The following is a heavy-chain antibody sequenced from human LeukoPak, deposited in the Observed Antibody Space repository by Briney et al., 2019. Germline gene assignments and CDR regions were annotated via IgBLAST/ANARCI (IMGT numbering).Heavy chain of an antibody. CDR2: IYPGDSDT. J-gene: IGHJ3*02. CDR3: ARTITDLRVSWQWELPRDSAFDI. Sequence: GESLQISCKGSGYSFTSYWIGWVRQMPGKGLEWMGIIYPGDSDTRYSPSFQGQVTISADKSISTAYLQWSSLKASDTAMYYCARTITDLRVSWQWELPRDSAFDIWGQGTMVTVSS. V-gene: IGHV5-51*01. D-gene: IGHD1-26*01. CDR1: GYSFTSYW.